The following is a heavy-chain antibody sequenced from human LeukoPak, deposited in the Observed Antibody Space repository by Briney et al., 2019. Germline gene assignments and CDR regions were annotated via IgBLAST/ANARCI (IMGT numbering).Heavy chain of an antibody. CDR1: GGTFSSYA. D-gene: IGHD3-10*01. CDR2: VIPIFGTA. J-gene: IGHJ4*02. CDR3: ARNGRVRRVVKDLFEY. Sequence: GASVKVSCKASGGTFSSYAISWVRQAPGQGLEWMGGVIPIFGTANYAQKFQGRVTITADKSTSTAYMELSSLRSDDTAMYYCARNGRVRRVVKDLFEYWGQGTLVAVSS. V-gene: IGHV1-69*06.